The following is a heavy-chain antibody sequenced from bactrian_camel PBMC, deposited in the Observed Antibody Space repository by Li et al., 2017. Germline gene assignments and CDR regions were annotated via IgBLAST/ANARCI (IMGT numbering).Heavy chain of an antibody. CDR2: IVRVGTST. CDR1: GYTSNNNC. V-gene: IGHV3S60*01. D-gene: IGHD1*01. J-gene: IGHJ6*01. CDR3: AKDRWLGSNVEVTSDFDY. Sequence: QVQLVESGGGLVQPGGTLRLSCAASGYTSNNNCMGWFRQAPGKEREEVSCIVRVGTSTWYADSVKGRFTISRDNAKNTLYLQLNSLKSEDSAMYYCAKDRWLGSNVEVTSDFDYWGQGTQVTVS.